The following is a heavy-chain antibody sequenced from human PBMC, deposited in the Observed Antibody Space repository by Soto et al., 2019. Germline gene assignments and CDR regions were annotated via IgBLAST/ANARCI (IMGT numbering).Heavy chain of an antibody. CDR1: GFTFSNYA. CDR2: ITGNGVST. J-gene: IGHJ5*02. Sequence: GGSLRLSCAVSGFTFSNYAMAWVRQAPGKGLEYVSSITGNGVSTYYAHSVKGRFTISRXXXXXXXXXXXXXXXXXXXXXXXXXKCGASNTCIPTGFDPWGQGTLVTVSS. CDR3: XKCGASNTCIPTGFDP. V-gene: IGHV3-23*01. D-gene: IGHD2-15*01.